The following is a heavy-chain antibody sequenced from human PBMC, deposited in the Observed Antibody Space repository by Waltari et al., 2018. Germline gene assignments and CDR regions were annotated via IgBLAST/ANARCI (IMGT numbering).Heavy chain of an antibody. D-gene: IGHD5-12*01. CDR3: TRGIRAYXXRPWFDP. CDR1: GGSFSADY. CDR2: ISHIGGT. Sequence: QLQQWGAGLLKPSETLXLTCAVYGGSFSADYXSWIRQPPGKGLEWIGEISHIGGTSXNPSLRGRVTISXDTXKNXXXLXLSSLTAAXXAVYXCTRGIRAYXXRPWFDPXGQGTLVTVXS. V-gene: IGHV4-34*01. J-gene: IGHJ5*02.